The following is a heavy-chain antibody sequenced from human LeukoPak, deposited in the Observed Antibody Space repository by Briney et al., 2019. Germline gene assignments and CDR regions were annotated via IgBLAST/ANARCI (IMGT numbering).Heavy chain of an antibody. Sequence: SETLSLTCTVSGGSISSFYWSWIRQPPGKGLEWIGYIYHSGSPNYNPSLKSRVTISVDTSKNQVSLNLSSVTAADTAVYYCARDYSWGWFDYWGQGTLVTVSS. D-gene: IGHD1-26*01. J-gene: IGHJ4*02. CDR1: GGSISSFY. CDR2: IYHSGSP. V-gene: IGHV4-59*01. CDR3: ARDYSWGWFDY.